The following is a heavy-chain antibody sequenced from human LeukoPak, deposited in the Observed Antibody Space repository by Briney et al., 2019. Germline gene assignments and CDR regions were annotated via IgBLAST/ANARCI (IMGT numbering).Heavy chain of an antibody. CDR2: INPDESEK. CDR1: GLSFSTSW. CDR3: VRDLHYSRLDY. V-gene: IGHV3-7*01. D-gene: IGHD4-11*01. J-gene: IGHJ4*02. Sequence: GGSLRLSCAVSGLSFSTSWMDWVRQAPGKGLEWVASINPDESEKYSAGSVKGRFTISRDNAKNSLCLQMENLRVEDTAFYYCVRDLHYSRLDYWGQGMLVAVSS.